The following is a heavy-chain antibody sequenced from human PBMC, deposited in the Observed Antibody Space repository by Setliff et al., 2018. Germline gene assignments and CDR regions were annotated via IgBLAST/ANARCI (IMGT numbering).Heavy chain of an antibody. CDR1: GFTFSSYG. J-gene: IGHJ4*02. Sequence: PGGSLRLSCAASGFTFSSYGMHWVRQAPGKGLEWVAVIWYDGSTTNYADSVKGRFTISRDNAKNTLYLQMNSLRAEDTAVYYCVRGYCSSSSCYGTMGYWGQGTLVTVSS. V-gene: IGHV3-33*01. CDR3: VRGYCSSSSCYGTMGY. D-gene: IGHD2-2*01. CDR2: IWYDGSTT.